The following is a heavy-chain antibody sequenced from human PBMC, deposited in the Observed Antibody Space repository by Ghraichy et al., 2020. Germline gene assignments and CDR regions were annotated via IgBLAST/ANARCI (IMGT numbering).Heavy chain of an antibody. CDR3: ARGPGHLYYYGSGSYSSPFDC. J-gene: IGHJ4*02. D-gene: IGHD3-10*01. CDR2: INPYNGNT. Sequence: ASVKVSCKASGYIFTSYEISWVRQAPGQGLEWMGRINPYNGNTNYAQNLQGRVTMTKDTSTSPVYMEVRSLRSDDTAVYYCARGPGHLYYYGSGSYSSPFDCWGQGTLVTVSS. CDR1: GYIFTSYE. V-gene: IGHV1-18*01.